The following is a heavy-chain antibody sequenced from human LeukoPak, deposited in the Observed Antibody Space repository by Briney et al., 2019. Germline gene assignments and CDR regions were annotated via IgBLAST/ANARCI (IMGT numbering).Heavy chain of an antibody. CDR2: INQDGSEK. V-gene: IGHV3-7*02. J-gene: IGHJ4*02. D-gene: IGHD1-1*01. Sequence: GGSLRLSCAASGFMFGSFWMSWVRQAPGKGLEWVAKINQDGSEKHYVDSVKGRFTISRDNGKHSLYLQMDNLRAEDTAVYYCARVSRTTGTSIPLFDYWGQGILVTVSS. CDR3: ARVSRTTGTSIPLFDY. CDR1: GFMFGSFW.